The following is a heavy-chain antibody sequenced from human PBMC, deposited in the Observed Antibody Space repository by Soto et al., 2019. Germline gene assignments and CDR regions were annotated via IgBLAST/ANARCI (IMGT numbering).Heavy chain of an antibody. V-gene: IGHV4-31*03. CDR3: ARSRSRWQPYDAFDI. J-gene: IGHJ3*02. D-gene: IGHD2-15*01. Sequence: PSETLSLTCTVSGGSISSGGYYWSWIRQHPGKGLEWIGYIYYSGSTYYNPSLKSRVTISVDTSKNQFSLKLISVTAADTAVYYCARSRSRWQPYDAFDIWGQGTMVTVS. CDR2: IYYSGST. CDR1: GGSISSGGYY.